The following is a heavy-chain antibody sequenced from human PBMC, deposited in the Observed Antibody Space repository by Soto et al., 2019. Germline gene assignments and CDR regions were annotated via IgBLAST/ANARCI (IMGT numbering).Heavy chain of an antibody. CDR2: ISSTTNYI. CDR1: GFTLTRYS. Sequence: GASLRLSCAASGFTLTRYSMNWVRQAPGKGLEWVSSISSTTNYIYYGDSMKGRFTISRDNAKNSPYLEMNSLRAEDTAVYHCARESEDLTSNFDYWGQGTLVTVSS. CDR3: ARESEDLTSNFDY. V-gene: IGHV3-21*06. J-gene: IGHJ4*02.